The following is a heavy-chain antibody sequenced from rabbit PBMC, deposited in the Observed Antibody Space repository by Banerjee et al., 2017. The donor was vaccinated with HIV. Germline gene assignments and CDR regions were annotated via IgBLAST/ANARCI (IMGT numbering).Heavy chain of an antibody. CDR2: IVAGSSGNT. CDR3: ARSIGSNSGYGL. J-gene: IGHJ4*01. D-gene: IGHD1-1*01. V-gene: IGHV1S45*01. CDR1: GFSFSSSYY. Sequence: QEQLAESGGGLVKPEGSLTLTCTASGFSFSSSYYMCWVRQAPGKGLEWIGCIVAGSSGNTYYASWAKGRFTISKTSSTTVTLQMTSLTAADTATYFCARSIGSNSGYGLWGPGTLVTVS.